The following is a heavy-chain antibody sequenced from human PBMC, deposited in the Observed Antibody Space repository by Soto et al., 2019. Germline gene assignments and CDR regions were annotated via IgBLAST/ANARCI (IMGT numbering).Heavy chain of an antibody. CDR1: GYTFTSYY. J-gene: IGHJ4*02. CDR2: INPSGGST. D-gene: IGHD3-22*01. CDR3: ARERYYYDSSGYYYAY. Sequence: QVQLVQSGAEVKKPGASVKVSCKASGYTFTSYYMHWVRQAPGQGLEWMGIINPSGGSTSYAQKFQGRVTMTSDTSTSTVYMELSSLRSEDTAVYYCARERYYYDSSGYYYAYWGQGTLVTVSS. V-gene: IGHV1-46*01.